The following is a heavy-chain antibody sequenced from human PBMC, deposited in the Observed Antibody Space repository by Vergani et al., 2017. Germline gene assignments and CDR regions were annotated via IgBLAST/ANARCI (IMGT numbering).Heavy chain of an antibody. V-gene: IGHV3-23*04. CDR1: GFTFSNYA. J-gene: IGHJ4*02. Sequence: EVRLVESGGGLVQTGGSLRLSCGASGFTFSNYAMSWVRQAPGKGLEWVSAISGTAISTYYAVSVKGRFTISRDNSKNTLSLQMNNLRGEDTAVYYCAKDLGDISIGYYPDSWGQGTLVIVST. D-gene: IGHD3-9*01. CDR2: ISGTAIST. CDR3: AKDLGDISIGYYPDS.